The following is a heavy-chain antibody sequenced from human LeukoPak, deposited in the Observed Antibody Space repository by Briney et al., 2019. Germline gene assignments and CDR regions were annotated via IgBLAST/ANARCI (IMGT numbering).Heavy chain of an antibody. V-gene: IGHV3-74*01. CDR3: ARIYGGNSYYFDY. CDR2: INSDGSST. Sequence: GGSLRLSCAASGFTFSSYWMHWVRQAPGKGLVWVSRINSDGSSTSYADSVKGRFTISRDNAKNSLYLQMNSLRAEDTAVYYCARIYGGNSYYFDYWGQGTLVTVSS. D-gene: IGHD4-23*01. CDR1: GFTFSSYW. J-gene: IGHJ4*02.